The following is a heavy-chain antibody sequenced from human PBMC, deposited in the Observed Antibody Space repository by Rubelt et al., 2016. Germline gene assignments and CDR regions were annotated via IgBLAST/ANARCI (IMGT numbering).Heavy chain of an antibody. CDR2: INPNSGGT. CDR3: ARGSVVTAMIVGLPDWYFDL. Sequence: VQSGAEVKKPGASVKVSCKASGYTFTGYYMHWVRQAPGQGLEWMGWINPNSGGTNYAQKFQGRVTMTRDTSISTAYMELSRLRSDDTAVYYCARGSVVTAMIVGLPDWYFDLWGRGTLVTVSS. CDR1: GYTFTGYY. J-gene: IGHJ2*01. D-gene: IGHD2-21*02. V-gene: IGHV1-2*02.